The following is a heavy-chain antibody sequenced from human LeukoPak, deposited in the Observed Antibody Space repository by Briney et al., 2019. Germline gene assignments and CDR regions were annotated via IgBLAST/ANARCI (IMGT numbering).Heavy chain of an antibody. CDR1: GFTFDDYA. D-gene: IGHD4-17*01. J-gene: IGHJ4*02. CDR2: ISWNSGSI. Sequence: GRSLRLSCAVSGFTFDDYAMHWVRQAPGKGLEWVSGISWNSGSIGYADSVKGRFTISRDNAKNSLYLQMNSLRAEDTAVYYCARDDYGDYNGFDYWGQGTLVTVSS. V-gene: IGHV3-9*01. CDR3: ARDDYGDYNGFDY.